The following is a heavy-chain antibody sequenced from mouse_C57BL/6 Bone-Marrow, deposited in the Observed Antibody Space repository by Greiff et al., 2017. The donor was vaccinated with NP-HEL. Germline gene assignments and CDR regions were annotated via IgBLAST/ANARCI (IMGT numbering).Heavy chain of an antibody. CDR1: GYTFTDYY. CDR3: ESQQLRVRRDYFDY. D-gene: IGHD3-2*02. V-gene: IGHV1-19*01. Sequence: EVQLQQSGPVLVKPGASVKMSCKASGYTFTDYYMNWVQQSHGKSLEWIGVINPYNGGTSYNQKFKGKATLTVDKSSSTAYMELNSLTSEDSAVYNGESQQLRVRRDYFDYWGQGTTLTVAS. J-gene: IGHJ2*01. CDR2: INPYNGGT.